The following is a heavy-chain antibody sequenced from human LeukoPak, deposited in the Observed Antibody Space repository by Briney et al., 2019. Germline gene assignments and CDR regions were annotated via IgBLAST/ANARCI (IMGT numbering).Heavy chain of an antibody. D-gene: IGHD3-16*02. J-gene: IGHJ4*02. CDR2: INPNSGGT. CDR3: AVIYDYVWGSYRTSDDY. CDR1: GYTFTCYY. Sequence: ASVKVSCKASGYTFTCYYMHWVRQAPGQGLEWMGWINPNSGGTNYAQKFQGRVTMTRDTSISTAYMELSRLRSDDTAVYYCAVIYDYVWGSYRTSDDYWGQGTLVTVSS. V-gene: IGHV1-2*02.